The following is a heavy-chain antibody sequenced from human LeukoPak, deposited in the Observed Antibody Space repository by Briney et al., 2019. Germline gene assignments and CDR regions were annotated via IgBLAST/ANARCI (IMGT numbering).Heavy chain of an antibody. CDR2: IYYSGST. CDR3: ARGFKTAMVLL. D-gene: IGHD5-18*01. V-gene: IGHV4-31*03. CDR1: GGSISSGGYY. J-gene: IGHJ4*02. Sequence: SETLSLTCTVPGGSISSGGYYWSWIRQHPGKGLEWIGYIYYSGSTYYNPSPKSRVTISVDTSKNQFSLKLSSVTAADTAVYYCARGFKTAMVLLWGQGTLVTVSS.